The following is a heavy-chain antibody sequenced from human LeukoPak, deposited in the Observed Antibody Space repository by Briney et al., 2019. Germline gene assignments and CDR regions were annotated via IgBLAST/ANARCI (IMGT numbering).Heavy chain of an antibody. CDR3: AREIGLLDP. J-gene: IGHJ5*02. CDR2: ISGSSGST. V-gene: IGHV3-23*01. D-gene: IGHD3-16*01. Sequence: GSLRLSCAASGFTFSSYAMAWVRQAPGKGLEWVSSISGSSGSTYYADSVKGRFTSSRDNSKNTLYVQMNSLRAEDTAVYYCAREIGLLDPWGQGTLVTVSS. CDR1: GFTFSSYA.